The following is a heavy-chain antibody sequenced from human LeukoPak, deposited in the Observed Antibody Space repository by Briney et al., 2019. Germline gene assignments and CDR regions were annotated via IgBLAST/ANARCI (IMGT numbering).Heavy chain of an antibody. CDR1: GGSISSSSYY. CDR3: ARSDPAAFDI. Sequence: SETLSLTCTVSGGSISSSSYYWGWIRQPPGKGLEWIGSIYYSGSTYYNPSLKSRVTISVDTSKNQFSLKLSSVTAADTAVYYCARSDPAAFDIWGQGTMVTVSS. CDR2: IYYSGST. D-gene: IGHD2-21*02. J-gene: IGHJ3*02. V-gene: IGHV4-39*01.